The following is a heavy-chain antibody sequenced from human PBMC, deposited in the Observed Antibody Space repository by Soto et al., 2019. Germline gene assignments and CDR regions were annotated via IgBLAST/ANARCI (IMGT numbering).Heavy chain of an antibody. CDR1: GGSISSGGYY. CDR2: IYYSGST. D-gene: IGHD6-13*01. V-gene: IGHV4-31*03. Sequence: QVQLQESGPGLVKPSQTLSLTCTVSGGSISSGGYYWSWIRQHPGKGLEWIGYIYYSGSTYYNPSIKSRVTISVVPSKNQFSLKLSSVTAADTAVYYCARDLQYSRLFYGMDVWGQGTTVTVSS. J-gene: IGHJ6*02. CDR3: ARDLQYSRLFYGMDV.